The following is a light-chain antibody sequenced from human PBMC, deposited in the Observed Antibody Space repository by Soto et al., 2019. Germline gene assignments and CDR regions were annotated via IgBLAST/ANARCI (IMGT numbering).Light chain of an antibody. CDR3: SSHTSSSTLV. Sequence: QSALTQPPSVSGSPEKSVTISCAGTSSDVGSYDRVSWYQQPPGTAPKLMIYEVSNRPSGVPDRFSGSKSGNTAPLTISGLQAEDEGDYYCSSHTSSSTLVFGGGTKGAVL. V-gene: IGLV2-18*02. CDR1: SSDVGSYDR. J-gene: IGLJ3*02. CDR2: EVS.